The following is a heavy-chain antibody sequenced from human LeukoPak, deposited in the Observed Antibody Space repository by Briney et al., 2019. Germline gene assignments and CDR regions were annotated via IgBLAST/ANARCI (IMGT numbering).Heavy chain of an antibody. J-gene: IGHJ3*02. CDR2: IYPRGST. CDR3: ARGRYCTATTCDAGGDAFDI. CDR1: GGSISNYY. V-gene: IGHV4-4*07. D-gene: IGHD2-2*01. Sequence: SETLSLTCTVSGGSISNYYWSWIRQPAGKGLEWIGRIYPRGSTTCSSSLKSRVTMSADTSKNHFSLNLTSLTAADTAVYYCARGRYCTATTCDAGGDAFDIWGQGTMVTVSS.